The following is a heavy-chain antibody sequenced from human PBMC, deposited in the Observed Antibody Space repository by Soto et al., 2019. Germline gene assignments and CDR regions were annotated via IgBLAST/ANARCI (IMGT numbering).Heavy chain of an antibody. CDR3: ARSTHFWSGYRTPKYYFDY. D-gene: IGHD3-3*02. V-gene: IGHV5-51*01. J-gene: IGHJ4*02. CDR2: IYPGDSDT. Sequence: GESLKISCKGSGYSFTSYWIGWVRQMPGKGLEWMGIIYPGDSDTRYSPSFQGQVTISADKSISTAYLQWSSLKASDTAMYYCARSTHFWSGYRTPKYYFDYWGQGTLVTVSS. CDR1: GYSFTSYW.